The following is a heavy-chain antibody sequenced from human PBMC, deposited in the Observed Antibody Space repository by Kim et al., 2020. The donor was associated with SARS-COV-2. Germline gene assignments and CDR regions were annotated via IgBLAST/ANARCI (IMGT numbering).Heavy chain of an antibody. Sequence: SETLSLTCTVSGGSISSYYWTWIRQPPGKGLEWIGYIYYSGSTRYNPSLKSRVTISVDTSKNQISLKLSSVTAADTAVYYCARTDRSGIAGREWGQGPVVTVSS. J-gene: IGHJ4*02. CDR3: ARTDRSGIAGRE. D-gene: IGHD6-13*01. CDR1: GGSISSYY. V-gene: IGHV4-59*08. CDR2: IYYSGST.